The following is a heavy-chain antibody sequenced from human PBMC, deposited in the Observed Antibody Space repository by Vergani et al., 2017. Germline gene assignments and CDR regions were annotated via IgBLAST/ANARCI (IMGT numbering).Heavy chain of an antibody. CDR1: GFSLLTSEMC. D-gene: IGHD5-12*01. Sequence: QVTLRESGPALVKPTQTLTLTCTFSGFSLLTSEMCVSWIRQPPGKALECLALIDWNDNKYFNTSLKTRLTSSKDASKNQVVLTMTNMDPVDTATYYCARIRRRGRSGYDIFDFWGQGILVTVAS. CDR3: ARIRRRGRSGYDIFDF. CDR2: IDWNDNK. J-gene: IGHJ4*02. V-gene: IGHV2-70*01.